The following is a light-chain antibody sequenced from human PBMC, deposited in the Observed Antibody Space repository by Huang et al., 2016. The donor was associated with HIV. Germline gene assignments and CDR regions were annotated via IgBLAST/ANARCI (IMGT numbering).Light chain of an antibody. CDR1: HNISIN. V-gene: IGKV3-15*01. J-gene: IGKJ1*01. Sequence: EIVMTQSPGTLSVSPGERATLSCRASHNISINLDWYQQKPGHAPRLLILGASTRAAGVPARFSGGGSGTDFTLTISSLQSEDFAIYYCQQYNKWPPWTFGHGTKVEIK. CDR3: QQYNKWPPWT. CDR2: GAS.